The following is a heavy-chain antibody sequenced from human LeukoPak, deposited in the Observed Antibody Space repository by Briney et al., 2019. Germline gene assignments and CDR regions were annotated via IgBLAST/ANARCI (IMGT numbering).Heavy chain of an antibody. V-gene: IGHV4-59*01. Sequence: PSETLSLTCTVSGGSISSYYWSWIRQPPGKGLEWIGYIYYSGSTNYNPSLKSRVTISVDTSKNQFSLKLSSVTAADTAVYYCARGGSSILRYFDYWGQGTLVTVSS. J-gene: IGHJ4*02. CDR3: ARGGSSILRYFDY. CDR1: GGSISSYY. D-gene: IGHD6-6*01. CDR2: IYYSGST.